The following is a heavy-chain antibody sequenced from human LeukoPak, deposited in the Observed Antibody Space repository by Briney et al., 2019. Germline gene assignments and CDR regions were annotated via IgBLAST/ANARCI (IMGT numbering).Heavy chain of an antibody. CDR3: ASGIYYASVHTWSPV. CDR2: ISGGSEYI. Sequence: GGSLRLSCAASGFTFSTYSMNSVRQTPGKGLEWVSSISGGSEYIYYTDSVKGRFTISRDNAKNSLYLQMSSLRADDTAVYYCASGIYYASVHTWSPVWGQGTLVTVS. V-gene: IGHV3-21*01. D-gene: IGHD3-10*01. CDR1: GFTFSTYS. J-gene: IGHJ4*02.